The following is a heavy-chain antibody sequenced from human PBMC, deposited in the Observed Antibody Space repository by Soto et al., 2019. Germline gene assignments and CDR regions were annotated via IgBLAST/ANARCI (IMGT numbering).Heavy chain of an antibody. Sequence: SETLSLTCTVSGGSISSGGYYWSWIRQHPGKGLEWIGYIYYSGSTYYNPSLKSRVTISVDTSKNQFSLKLSSVTAADTAVYYCARRTRGIAGYHDAFDIWGQGTMVTVSS. CDR2: IYYSGST. V-gene: IGHV4-31*03. D-gene: IGHD6-13*01. J-gene: IGHJ3*02. CDR1: GGSISSGGYY. CDR3: ARRTRGIAGYHDAFDI.